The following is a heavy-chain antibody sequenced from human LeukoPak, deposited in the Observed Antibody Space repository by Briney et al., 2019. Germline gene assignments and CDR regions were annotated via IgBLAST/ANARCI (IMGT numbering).Heavy chain of an antibody. CDR1: GYTFTGYY. V-gene: IGHV1-2*02. J-gene: IGHJ3*02. CDR3: ARDRWYYYDSCGYYSDAFDI. CDR2: INPNSGGT. D-gene: IGHD3-22*01. Sequence: ASVKVSCKASGYTFTGYYMHWVRRAPGQGLEWMGWINPNSGGTNYAQKFQGRVTMTRDTSISTAYMELSRLRSDDTAVYYCARDRWYYYDSCGYYSDAFDIWGQGTMVTVSS.